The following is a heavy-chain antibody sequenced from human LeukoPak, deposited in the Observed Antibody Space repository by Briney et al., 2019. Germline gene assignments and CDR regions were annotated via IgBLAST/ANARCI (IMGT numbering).Heavy chain of an antibody. Sequence: PGGSLRLSCAASGFTFSSYAMSWVRQAPGKGLEWVSAISGSGGSTYYADSVKGRFTISRDNSKNTLYLQMNSLRAEDTAVYYCAKDRQQLARTEYYFDYWGQGTLVTVSS. V-gene: IGHV3-23*01. CDR3: AKDRQQLARTEYYFDY. D-gene: IGHD6-13*01. J-gene: IGHJ4*02. CDR1: GFTFSSYA. CDR2: ISGSGGST.